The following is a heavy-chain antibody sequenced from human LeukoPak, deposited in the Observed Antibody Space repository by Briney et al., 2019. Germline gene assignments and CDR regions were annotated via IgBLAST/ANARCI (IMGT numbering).Heavy chain of an antibody. D-gene: IGHD3-3*01. CDR1: GFTFCSSG. V-gene: IGHV3-30*02. J-gene: IGHJ3*02. Sequence: SGGSLRLSCAASGFTFCSSGMNWVRQAPGKGLEWVAFIRYDGSNKYYADSVKGRFTISTDNANNSVHLQMNSLRAEDTAVYYCARSLRNAFDIWGQGTMVTVSS. CDR3: ARSLRNAFDI. CDR2: IRYDGSNK.